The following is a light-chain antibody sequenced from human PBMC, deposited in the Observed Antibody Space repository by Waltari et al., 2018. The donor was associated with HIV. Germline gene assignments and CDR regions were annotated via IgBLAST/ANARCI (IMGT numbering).Light chain of an antibody. Sequence: EIVMTQSPPTLSVSPGQRVTLSCRASQSISAKVAWYQQRRGQAPRLLSYEAATRPTGIPARFSGSGSGTEFTLTITSLQSEDFATYFCQQYDSGPRGITFGQGTMLEIK. CDR1: QSISAK. J-gene: IGKJ2*01. V-gene: IGKV3-15*01. CDR2: EAA. CDR3: QQYDSGPRGIT.